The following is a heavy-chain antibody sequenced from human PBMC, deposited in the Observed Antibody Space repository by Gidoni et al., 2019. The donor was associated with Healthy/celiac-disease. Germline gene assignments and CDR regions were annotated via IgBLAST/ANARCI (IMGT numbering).Heavy chain of an antibody. J-gene: IGHJ6*03. Sequence: QVQLQQWGAGLLKPSETLSPTCAVYGGSFSGYYWSWIRQPPGKGLEWIGEINHSGSTNYNPSLKSRVTISVDTSKNQFSLKLSSVTAADTAVYYCARIGYDYYYYYMDVWGKGTTVTVSS. CDR1: GGSFSGYY. D-gene: IGHD5-18*01. CDR3: ARIGYDYYYYYMDV. CDR2: INHSGST. V-gene: IGHV4-34*01.